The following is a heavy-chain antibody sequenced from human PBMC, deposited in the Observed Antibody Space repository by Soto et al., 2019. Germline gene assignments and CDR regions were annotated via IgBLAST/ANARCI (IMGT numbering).Heavy chain of an antibody. CDR1: GYTFVSYG. CDR3: SRPSNYYDSSGYIDY. CDR2: ISVYNGNT. J-gene: IGHJ4*02. Sequence: QVQLVQSGAEVKKPGASVKVSCKASGYTFVSYGISWVRQAPGQGLEWMGWISVYNGNTHYIDKLQGRVTMTRDTSTSSAYMELRSLRSDDTAVYYCSRPSNYYDSSGYIDYWGQGSLVTVSS. V-gene: IGHV1-18*01. D-gene: IGHD3-22*01.